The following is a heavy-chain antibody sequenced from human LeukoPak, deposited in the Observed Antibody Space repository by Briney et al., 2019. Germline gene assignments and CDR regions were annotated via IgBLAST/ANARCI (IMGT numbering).Heavy chain of an antibody. J-gene: IGHJ4*02. CDR2: IYYSGST. D-gene: IGHD3-10*01. CDR1: GASISSGLHY. CDR3: ARGQYYYGSGSYYKR. Sequence: PSETLSLTCTVSGASISSGLHYWNWIRQPPGKGLEWIGYIYYSGSTNYNPSLKSRVTISVDTSKNQFSLKLSSVTAADTAVYYCARGQYYYGSGSYYKRWGQGTLVTVSS. V-gene: IGHV4-61*01.